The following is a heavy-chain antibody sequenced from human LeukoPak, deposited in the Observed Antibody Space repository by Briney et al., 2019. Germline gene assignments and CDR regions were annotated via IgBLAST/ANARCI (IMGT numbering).Heavy chain of an antibody. J-gene: IGHJ6*03. V-gene: IGHV3-23*01. CDR3: AKDNSRIAARISYMDV. CDR2: ISGSGGST. CDR1: KFTFSSYA. Sequence: GGSLRLSCAASKFTFSSYALSWVRQAPGKGLEWVSAISGSGGSTYYADSVKGRFTISRDNSKNTLYLQMNSLRAEDTAVYYCAKDNSRIAARISYMDVWSKGTTVTVSS. D-gene: IGHD6-6*01.